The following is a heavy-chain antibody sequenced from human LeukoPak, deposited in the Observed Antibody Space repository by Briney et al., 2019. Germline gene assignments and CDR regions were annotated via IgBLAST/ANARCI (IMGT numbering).Heavy chain of an antibody. D-gene: IGHD2-15*01. V-gene: IGHV1-69*05. Sequence: SVKVSCKASGGTYSSYAISWVRQAPGQGLEWMGGIIPIFGTANYAQKFQGRVTITTDESTSTAYMELSSLRSEDTAVYYCARDEPDIVVVVAATAFDYWGQGTLVTVSS. J-gene: IGHJ4*02. CDR3: ARDEPDIVVVVAATAFDY. CDR2: IIPIFGTA. CDR1: GGTYSSYA.